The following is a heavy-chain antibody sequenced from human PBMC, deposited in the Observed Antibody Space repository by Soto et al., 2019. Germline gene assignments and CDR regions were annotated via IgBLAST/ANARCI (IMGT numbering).Heavy chain of an antibody. Sequence: PGGSLRLSCAASGFTFSSYAMTWVRQAPGKGLEWVSVISGSGGSTYFADSVKGRFTISRDNSKSTLYLQMNSLRAEDTAVYYCARRGPGTYFDYWGQGTLVTVSS. CDR3: ARRGPGTYFDY. D-gene: IGHD6-13*01. V-gene: IGHV3-23*01. CDR2: ISGSGGST. J-gene: IGHJ4*02. CDR1: GFTFSSYA.